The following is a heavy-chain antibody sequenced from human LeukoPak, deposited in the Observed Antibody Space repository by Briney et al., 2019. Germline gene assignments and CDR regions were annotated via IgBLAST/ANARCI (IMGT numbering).Heavy chain of an antibody. CDR3: AKTPSSGYYFDQ. CDR2: ISGSGGST. Sequence: GGSLRLSCAASRFIFSSYAMNWVRQAPGKGLEWVSSISGSGGSTYYADSVKGRFTFSRDNSKNTLYLQMNSLRAEDAAVYYCAKTPSSGYYFDQWGQGTLVTVSS. V-gene: IGHV3-23*01. J-gene: IGHJ4*02. D-gene: IGHD5-12*01. CDR1: RFIFSSYA.